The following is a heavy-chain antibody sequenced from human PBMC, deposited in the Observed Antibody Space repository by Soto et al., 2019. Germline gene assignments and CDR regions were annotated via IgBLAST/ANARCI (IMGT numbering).Heavy chain of an antibody. V-gene: IGHV3-74*01. CDR3: ARERKERAFDI. J-gene: IGHJ3*02. CDR1: GFSSSTYW. Sequence: EVQLVESGGGLLQPGGSLRLSCAASGFSSSTYWMHWVRQAPGKGLVWVSRINGDGSITNYADSVKGRFTVSRDNAKNTLYVQVNSLRAEDTAVYYCARERKERAFDIWGQGTMVTVSS. CDR2: INGDGSIT.